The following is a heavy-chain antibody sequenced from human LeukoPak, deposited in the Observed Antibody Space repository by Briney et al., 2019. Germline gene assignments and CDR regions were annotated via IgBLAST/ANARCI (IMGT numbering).Heavy chain of an antibody. D-gene: IGHD3-10*01. Sequence: GGSLRLSCAASGFSFSSYAMHWGRQAPGKGLEWVAFMRHDGSKKYYAASGQDRFIISRDNSKNTLYLQMNALRTEDTAVYFCAKGTGSGSFLVDYWGQGTLVTVSS. V-gene: IGHV3-30*02. CDR1: GFSFSSYA. J-gene: IGHJ4*02. CDR2: MRHDGSKK. CDR3: AKGTGSGSFLVDY.